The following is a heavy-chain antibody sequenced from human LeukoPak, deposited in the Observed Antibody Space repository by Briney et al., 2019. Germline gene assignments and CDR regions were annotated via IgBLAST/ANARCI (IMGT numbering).Heavy chain of an antibody. V-gene: IGHV3-7*01. Sequence: GGSLRLSCAASGFTFSSYWMSWVRQAPGKGLEWVGNIKPDGSEKYYVDSVKGRFTISRDNAKNSLYLQMDSLRVEDTAVYYCVPEYFDYGDGGYWGQGTLVTVSS. CDR2: IKPDGSEK. J-gene: IGHJ4*02. CDR1: GFTFSSYW. D-gene: IGHD4-17*01. CDR3: VPEYFDYGDGGY.